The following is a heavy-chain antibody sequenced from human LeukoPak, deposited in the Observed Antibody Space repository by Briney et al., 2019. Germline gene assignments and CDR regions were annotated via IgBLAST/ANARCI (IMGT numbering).Heavy chain of an antibody. J-gene: IGHJ3*02. CDR1: GFTFSSYN. CDR3: ARRGDSRSYYDAFDI. D-gene: IGHD3-22*01. V-gene: IGHV3-13*01. Sequence: PGGSLRLSCTASGFTFSSYNMHWVRQPTGKGLEWVSAVGNAGDTYYPGSVKGRFTISRENAKNSLYLQMDSLRAGDTAVYYCARRGDSRSYYDAFDIWGQGTMVTVSS. CDR2: VGNAGDT.